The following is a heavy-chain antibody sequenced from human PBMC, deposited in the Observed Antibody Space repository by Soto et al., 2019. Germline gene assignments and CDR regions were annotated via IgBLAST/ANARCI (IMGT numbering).Heavy chain of an antibody. Sequence: RWSLRLSCAASGFTLSRHTMNWVRQAPGKGLEWVSFIGSRTSDIYYADSVKGRFTISRDNAKNSLYLDLTRLRAEDTAVYFCVRDYYDTSGYPNTFDMWGQGTMVTVSS. CDR2: IGSRTSDI. V-gene: IGHV3-21*01. CDR1: GFTLSRHT. J-gene: IGHJ3*02. CDR3: VRDYYDTSGYPNTFDM. D-gene: IGHD3-22*01.